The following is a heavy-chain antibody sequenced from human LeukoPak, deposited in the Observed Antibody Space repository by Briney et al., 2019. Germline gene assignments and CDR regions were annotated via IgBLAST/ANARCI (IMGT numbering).Heavy chain of an antibody. V-gene: IGHV1-18*04. D-gene: IGHD4-17*01. J-gene: IGHJ2*01. Sequence: ASVKVSCKASGYSFSGYAISWVRQAPGQGLEWMGRISAYSGDTKYALNFQGRLTMTTDTSTSTAYMELRSLRSDDTAVYFCARPGTSYGDYGWYFDLWGRGTLVTVSS. CDR1: GYSFSGYA. CDR2: ISAYSGDT. CDR3: ARPGTSYGDYGWYFDL.